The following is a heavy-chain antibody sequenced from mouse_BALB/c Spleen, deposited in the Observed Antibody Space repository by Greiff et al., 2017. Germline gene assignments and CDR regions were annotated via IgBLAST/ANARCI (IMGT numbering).Heavy chain of an antibody. V-gene: IGHV5-12-1*01. Sequence: EVQLVESGGGLVKPGGSLKLSCAASGFAFSSYDMSWVRQTPEKRLEWVAYISSGGGSTYSPDTVKGRFTISRDNAKNTLYLQRSMLKSEDTAMYYCARHGPLRLVDAMDYWGQGTSVTVSS. CDR1: GFAFSSYD. CDR3: ARHGPLRLVDAMDY. J-gene: IGHJ4*01. D-gene: IGHD1-2*01. CDR2: ISSGGGST.